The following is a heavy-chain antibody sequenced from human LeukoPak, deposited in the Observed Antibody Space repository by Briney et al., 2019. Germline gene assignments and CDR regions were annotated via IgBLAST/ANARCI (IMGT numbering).Heavy chain of an antibody. D-gene: IGHD2-2*01. CDR3: TIDCSSTSCYYY. V-gene: IGHV3-49*04. Sequence: GGSLRLSCAASGFTFSSYWMSWVRQAPGKGLEWVGFIRSKAYGGTTEYAASVKARFTISRDDSKSIAYLQMNSLKTEDTAVYYCTIDCSSTSCYYYWGQGTLVTVSS. CDR1: GFTFSSYW. J-gene: IGHJ4*02. CDR2: IRSKAYGGTT.